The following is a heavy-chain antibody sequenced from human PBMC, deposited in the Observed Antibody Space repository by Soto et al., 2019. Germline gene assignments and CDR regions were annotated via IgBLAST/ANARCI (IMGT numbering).Heavy chain of an antibody. CDR1: GYTFTSYG. V-gene: IGHV1-18*01. Sequence: ALVKVSCKASGYTFTSYGISWVRQAPGQGLEWMGWISAYNGNTNYAQKLQGRVTMTTDTSTSTAYMELRSLRSDDTAVYYCARVPGCSGGSCYSGYYYGMDVWGQGTTVTVSS. CDR3: ARVPGCSGGSCYSGYYYGMDV. D-gene: IGHD2-15*01. J-gene: IGHJ6*02. CDR2: ISAYNGNT.